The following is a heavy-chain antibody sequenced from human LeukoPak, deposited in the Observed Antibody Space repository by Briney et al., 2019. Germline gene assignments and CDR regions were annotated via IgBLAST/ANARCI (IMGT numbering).Heavy chain of an antibody. CDR1: GGSISSYY. CDR3: ASFGSSSDAFDI. J-gene: IGHJ3*02. V-gene: IGHV4-59*01. Sequence: SETLSLTCTVSGGSISSYYWSWIRQPPGKGLEWIGYIYYSGSTNYNPSLKSRVTISVDTSKNQFSLKLSSVTAADTAVYYCASFGSSSDAFDIWGQGTMVTVSS. CDR2: IYYSGST. D-gene: IGHD6-13*01.